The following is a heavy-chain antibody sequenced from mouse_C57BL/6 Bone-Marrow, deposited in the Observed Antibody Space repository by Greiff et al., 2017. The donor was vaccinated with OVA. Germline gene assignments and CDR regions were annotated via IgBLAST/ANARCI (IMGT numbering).Heavy chain of an antibody. CDR1: GYTFTSYG. V-gene: IGHV1-81*01. CDR3: ARPGTAQATRTSMDY. CDR2: IYPRSGNT. J-gene: IGHJ4*01. D-gene: IGHD3-2*02. Sequence: VQLQQSGAELARPGASVKLSCKASGYTFTSYGISWVKQRTGQGLEWIGEIYPRSGNTYYNEKFKGKATLTADKSSSTAYMELRSLTSEDSAVYFCARPGTAQATRTSMDYWGQGTSVTVSS.